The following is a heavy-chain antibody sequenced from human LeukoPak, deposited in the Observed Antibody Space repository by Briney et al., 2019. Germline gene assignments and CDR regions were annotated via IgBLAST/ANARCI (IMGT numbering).Heavy chain of an antibody. J-gene: IGHJ3*02. CDR2: IYYSGST. Sequence: PSETLSLTCTVSGGSISSSSYYWGWIRQPPGKGLEWIGSIYYSGSTYYNPSLKSRVTISVDTSKNQFSLKLSSVTAADTAVYYCARQTREEIGAFDIWGQGTMVTVSS. V-gene: IGHV4-39*01. D-gene: IGHD2/OR15-2a*01. CDR3: ARQTREEIGAFDI. CDR1: GGSISSSSYY.